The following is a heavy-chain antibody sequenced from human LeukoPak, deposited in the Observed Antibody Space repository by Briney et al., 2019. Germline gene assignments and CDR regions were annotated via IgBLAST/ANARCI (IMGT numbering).Heavy chain of an antibody. D-gene: IGHD3-10*01. V-gene: IGHV4-4*07. CDR2: IYTSGST. J-gene: IGHJ1*01. Sequence: SSETLSLTCTVSGGSISSYYWSWIRQPAGKGLEWIGRIYTSGSTNYNPSLKSRVTMSVDTSKNQFSLKLSSVTAADTAVYYCARDDGSGSYWYFQHWGQGTLVTVSS. CDR3: ARDDGSGSYWYFQH. CDR1: GGSISSYY.